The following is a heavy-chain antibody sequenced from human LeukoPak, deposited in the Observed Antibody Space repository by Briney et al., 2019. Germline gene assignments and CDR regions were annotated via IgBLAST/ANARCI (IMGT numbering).Heavy chain of an antibody. J-gene: IGHJ4*02. CDR2: ISGSGGST. Sequence: ETLSLTCAVYGGSFSGYYWSWVRQAPGKGLEWVSAISGSGGSTYYADSVKGRFTISRDNSKNTVYLQMNSLRAEDTAVYYCAKSSPPPINYWGQGTLVTVSS. CDR1: GGSFSGYY. CDR3: AKSSPPPINY. D-gene: IGHD1-14*01. V-gene: IGHV3-23*01.